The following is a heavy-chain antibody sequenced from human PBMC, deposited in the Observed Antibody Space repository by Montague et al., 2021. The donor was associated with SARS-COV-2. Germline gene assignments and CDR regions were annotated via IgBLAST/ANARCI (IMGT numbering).Heavy chain of an antibody. D-gene: IGHD3-16*01. CDR2: ISYEGSKR. J-gene: IGHJ4*02. V-gene: IGHV3-33*03. CDR3: AKSKVVFVMRDHFDH. Sequence: SLRLSCAVAGFTFNNHGMHWVRQAPGKGLEWVAYISYEGSKRFYADSVRGRFTISRDGSKNTLYLQMNSLRVEDTATYYCAKSKVVFVMRDHFDHWGQGTLVTVSS. CDR1: GFTFNNHG.